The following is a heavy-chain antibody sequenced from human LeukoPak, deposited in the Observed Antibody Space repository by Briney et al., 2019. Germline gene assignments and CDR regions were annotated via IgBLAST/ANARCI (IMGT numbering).Heavy chain of an antibody. CDR3: ARRPDYGDYASNSGIDY. CDR2: NDRSGTT. D-gene: IGHD4-17*01. CDR1: GGSFSGYH. J-gene: IGHJ4*02. Sequence: SETLSLTCTVYGGSFSGYHWSWIRQSPGKGLEWIGENDRSGTTKYNPSLKSRVTISVDTTLNHFSLKLSSVTAADTAVYYCARRPDYGDYASNSGIDYWGQGTLVTVSS. V-gene: IGHV4-34*01.